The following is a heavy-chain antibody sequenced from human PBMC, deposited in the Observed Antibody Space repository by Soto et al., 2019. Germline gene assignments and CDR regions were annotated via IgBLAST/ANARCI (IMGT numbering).Heavy chain of an antibody. CDR1: GYTLTELS. CDR2: FDPEDGEK. Sequence: ASVKVSCKVSGYTLTELSMHWVRQAPGKGLEWMRGFDPEDGEKIYAQKFQGRVTMTEDTSTDTAYMELSSLRSEDTAVYYCASDTLNVYYDSSGSLGYWGQGTLVTVSS. D-gene: IGHD3-22*01. V-gene: IGHV1-24*01. J-gene: IGHJ4*02. CDR3: ASDTLNVYYDSSGSLGY.